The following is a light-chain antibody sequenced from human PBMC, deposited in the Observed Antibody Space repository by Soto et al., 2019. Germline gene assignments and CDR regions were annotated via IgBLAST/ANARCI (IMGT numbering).Light chain of an antibody. J-gene: IGKJ5*01. CDR1: QSVSNN. CDR2: GAS. CDR3: QQYNNWPPIT. Sequence: EIVVTQSPATLSVSPGERATLSCRASQSVSNNLAGYQQKPGQAPRLLIYGASTRATGIPARFSGSGSGTECTLTISSLQSEDCVVYYCQQYNNWPPITFGQGTRVEIK. V-gene: IGKV3-15*01.